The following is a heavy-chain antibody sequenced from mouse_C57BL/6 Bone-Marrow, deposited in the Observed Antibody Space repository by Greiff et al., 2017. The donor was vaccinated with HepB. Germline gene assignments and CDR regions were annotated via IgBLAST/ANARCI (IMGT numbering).Heavy chain of an antibody. V-gene: IGHV1-82*01. D-gene: IGHD4-1*01. CDR2: IYPGDGDT. CDR3: ARSPLTFAY. J-gene: IGHJ3*01. Sequence: QVTLKVSGPELVKPGASVKISCKASGYAFSSSWMNWVKQRPGKGLEWIGRIYPGDGDTNYNGKFKGKATLTADKSSSTAYMQLSSLTSEDSAVYFCARSPLTFAYWGQGTLVTVSA. CDR1: GYAFSSSW.